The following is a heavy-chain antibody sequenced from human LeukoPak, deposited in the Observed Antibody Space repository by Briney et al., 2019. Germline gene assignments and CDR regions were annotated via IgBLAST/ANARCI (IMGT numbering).Heavy chain of an antibody. D-gene: IGHD2/OR15-2a*01. CDR1: GFTFSSHL. J-gene: IGHJ4*02. Sequence: GGSLRLSCAASGFTFSSHLMHWVRQAPGKGLVWVSRISSDGTYTNYADSVRGRFTISKDNAKNTVYLQMNSLRAEDTAVYYCVSFYETYWGRGTLVTVSS. CDR3: VSFYETY. CDR2: ISSDGTYT. V-gene: IGHV3-74*01.